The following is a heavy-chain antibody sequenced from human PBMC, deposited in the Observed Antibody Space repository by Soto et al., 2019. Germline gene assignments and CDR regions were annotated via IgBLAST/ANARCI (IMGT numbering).Heavy chain of an antibody. CDR2: IYYSGST. V-gene: IGHV4-31*03. CDR1: GGSISSGGYY. CDR3: ARYVELRAFDI. J-gene: IGHJ3*02. D-gene: IGHD1-26*01. Sequence: QVQLQESGPGLVKPSQTLSLTCTVSGGSISSGGYYWSWIRQHPGKGLEWIGYIYYSGSTYYNPSLKSRDTISVDTSKNQFSLKLRSVTAADTAVYSCARYVELRAFDIWGQGTMVTVSS.